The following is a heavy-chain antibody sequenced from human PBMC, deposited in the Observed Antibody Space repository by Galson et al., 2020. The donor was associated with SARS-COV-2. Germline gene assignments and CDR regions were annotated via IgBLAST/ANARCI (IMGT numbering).Heavy chain of an antibody. Sequence: GESLKISCAASGFTFSNAWMSWVRQAPGKGLEWVGRIKSKTDGGTTDYAAPVKGRFTISRDDSKNTLYLQMNSLKTEDTAVYYCTTAVWWEPDYWGQGTLVTVSS. D-gene: IGHD1-26*01. V-gene: IGHV3-15*01. CDR1: GFTFSNAW. CDR3: TTAVWWEPDY. CDR2: IKSKTDGGTT. J-gene: IGHJ4*02.